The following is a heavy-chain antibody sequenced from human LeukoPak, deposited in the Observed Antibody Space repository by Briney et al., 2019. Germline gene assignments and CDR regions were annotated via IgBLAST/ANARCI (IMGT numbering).Heavy chain of an antibody. CDR3: ARRCDTSSYYTYYFDY. J-gene: IGHJ4*02. V-gene: IGHV1-2*02. CDR2: INPNSGGT. CDR1: GYTFTAYY. Sequence: ASVKVSCKASGYTFTAYYIHWVRQAPGQGLEWMGWINPNSGGTNYAQKFQGRATMTRDTSISTAYMELSRLRSDDTAVYFCARRCDTSSYYTYYFDYWGQGTLVTVSS. D-gene: IGHD3-22*01.